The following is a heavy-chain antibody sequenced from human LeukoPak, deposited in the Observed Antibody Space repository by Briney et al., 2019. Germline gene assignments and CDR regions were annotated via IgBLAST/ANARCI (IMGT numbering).Heavy chain of an antibody. D-gene: IGHD6-19*01. Sequence: PGGSLRLSCAASGFPFSSYWMSWVRQAPGKGLEWVANIKQDGSEKYYVDSVKGRFTISRDNAKNSLYLQMNSLRAEDTAVYYCASTGIAVAGIGSYYFDYWGQGTLVTVSS. CDR2: IKQDGSEK. CDR3: ASTGIAVAGIGSYYFDY. V-gene: IGHV3-7*01. CDR1: GFPFSSYW. J-gene: IGHJ4*02.